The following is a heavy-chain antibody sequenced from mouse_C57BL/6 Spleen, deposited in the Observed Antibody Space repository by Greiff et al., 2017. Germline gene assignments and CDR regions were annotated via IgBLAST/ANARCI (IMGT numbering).Heavy chain of an antibody. CDR1: GYAFTNYL. V-gene: IGHV1-54*01. D-gene: IGHD1-1*01. Sequence: VQRVESGAELVRPGTSVKVSCKASGYAFTNYLIEWVKQRPGQGLEWSGVINPGSGGTNYNEKFKGKATLTADKSSSTAYMQLSSLTSEDSAVYFCARSTITTVVAPGYFDVWGTGTTVTVSS. J-gene: IGHJ1*03. CDR2: INPGSGGT. CDR3: ARSTITTVVAPGYFDV.